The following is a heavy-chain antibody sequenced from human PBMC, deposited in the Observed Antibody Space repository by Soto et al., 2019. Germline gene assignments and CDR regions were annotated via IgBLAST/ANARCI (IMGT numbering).Heavy chain of an antibody. CDR3: ARCYCSSFGF. CDR2: IYYSGST. V-gene: IGHV4-59*08. J-gene: IGHJ4*02. D-gene: IGHD6-13*01. Sequence: SETLSLTCTFSGGSISSYYWSLIRQPPDKGLEWIGYIYYSGSTNYNPSLKSRVTISVDTSKNQFSLKLSSVTAADTAVYYCARCYCSSFGFWGQGTLVTVSS. CDR1: GGSISSYY.